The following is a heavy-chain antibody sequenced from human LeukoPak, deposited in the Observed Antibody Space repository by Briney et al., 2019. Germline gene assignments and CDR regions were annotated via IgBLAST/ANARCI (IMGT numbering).Heavy chain of an antibody. J-gene: IGHJ3*02. CDR2: IKQDGGEK. D-gene: IGHD3-3*01. Sequence: GGSLRLSCAASGFTFNTYWMSWVRQAPGKGLEWVANIKQDGGEKYSVDSVKGRFTNSRDNAKNSLYLQMNSLRVEDTAVYYCARDLRNHDFWSGGAFDIWGQGTMVTVYS. CDR1: GFTFNTYW. V-gene: IGHV3-7*01. CDR3: ARDLRNHDFWSGGAFDI.